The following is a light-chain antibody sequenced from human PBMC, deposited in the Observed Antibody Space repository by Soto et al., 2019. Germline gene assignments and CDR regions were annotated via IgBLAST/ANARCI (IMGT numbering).Light chain of an antibody. V-gene: IGLV2-23*01. J-gene: IGLJ2*01. Sequence: QSALTQPASVSGSPGQSITISCTGTKTDIGNYNLVSWYQRHPDKAPKLIIYEDTKRPSGISNRFSASKSGTTASLTISGLQAEDEADYHCSSFAGSGTLVVFGGATKLTVL. CDR3: SSFAGSGTLVV. CDR2: EDT. CDR1: KTDIGNYNL.